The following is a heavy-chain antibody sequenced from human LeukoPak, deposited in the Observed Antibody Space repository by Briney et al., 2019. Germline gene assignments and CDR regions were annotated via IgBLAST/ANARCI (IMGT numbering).Heavy chain of an antibody. CDR1: GFTFRNYY. CDR2: ITSRSSYI. D-gene: IGHD4-17*01. J-gene: IGHJ4*02. V-gene: IGHV3-21*01. CDR3: ARSQFTSDYDDWINFDY. Sequence: PGGSLRLSCAASGFTFRNYYMHWVRQAPGRGLEWVSCITSRSSYIYYADSVKGRFTISRDNAKNSLYLQMNSLRAEDTAIYFCARSQFTSDYDDWINFDYWGQGSLVTVSS.